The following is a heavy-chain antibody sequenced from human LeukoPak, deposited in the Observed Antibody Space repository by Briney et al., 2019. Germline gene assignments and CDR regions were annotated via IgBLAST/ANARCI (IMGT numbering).Heavy chain of an antibody. V-gene: IGHV3-33*01. Sequence: GGSLRLSCAASGFTFSSYGMHWVRQAPGKGLEWVAVIWYDGSNKYYADSVKGRFTISRDNSKNTLYLQMNSLRAEDTAVYYCASQYSSSWYYYYGMDVWGQGTTVTV. D-gene: IGHD6-13*01. CDR2: IWYDGSNK. CDR3: ASQYSSSWYYYYGMDV. CDR1: GFTFSSYG. J-gene: IGHJ6*02.